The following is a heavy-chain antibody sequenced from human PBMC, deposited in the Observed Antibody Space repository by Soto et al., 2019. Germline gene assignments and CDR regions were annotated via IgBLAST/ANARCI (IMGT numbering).Heavy chain of an antibody. Sequence: PSETLSLTCAVSCCSISSGGYSWSWIRQPPGKGREWIGYIYHSGSTYYNPSLKSRVTISVDRSKNQFSLKLSSVTAADTAVYYCARVPDRWGQGTLVTVSS. CDR3: ARVPDR. CDR2: IYHSGST. J-gene: IGHJ5*02. D-gene: IGHD2-2*01. V-gene: IGHV4-30-2*01. CDR1: CCSISSGGYS.